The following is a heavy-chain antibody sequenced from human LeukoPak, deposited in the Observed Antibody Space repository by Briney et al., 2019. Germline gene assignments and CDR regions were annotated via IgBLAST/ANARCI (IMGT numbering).Heavy chain of an antibody. D-gene: IGHD5-18*01. CDR2: IYYSGST. Sequence: SETLSLTCTVSGGSINNYYWSWIRQPPGKGLEWIGYIYYSGSTNYNPSLKSRVTISVDTSKNQFSLKLSSVTAADTAVYYCAREDHTAMVDSWGQGTLVTVSS. CDR1: GGSINNYY. J-gene: IGHJ4*02. V-gene: IGHV4-59*01. CDR3: AREDHTAMVDS.